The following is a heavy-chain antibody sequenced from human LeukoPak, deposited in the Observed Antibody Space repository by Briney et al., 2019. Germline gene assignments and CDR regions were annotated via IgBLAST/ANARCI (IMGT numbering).Heavy chain of an antibody. CDR3: ARDGGDNWFDP. D-gene: IGHD3-16*01. CDR2: INPNSGGT. Sequence: ASVTVSCTASGYTFTDYYMHWVRQAPGQGLEWMGRINPNSGGTNYAQKFQGRVTMTRDTSISTAYMELSRLRSDDTAVYYCARDGGDNWFDPWGQGTLVTVSS. J-gene: IGHJ5*02. V-gene: IGHV1-2*06. CDR1: GYTFTDYY.